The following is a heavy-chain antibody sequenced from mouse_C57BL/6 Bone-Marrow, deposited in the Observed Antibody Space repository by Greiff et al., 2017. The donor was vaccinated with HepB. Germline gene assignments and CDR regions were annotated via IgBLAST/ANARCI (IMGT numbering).Heavy chain of an antibody. CDR2: ISYDGSN. CDR3: ARRRITGPFAY. Sequence: EVQLVESGPGLVKPSQSLSLTCSVTGYSITSGYYWNWIRQFPGNKLEWMGYISYDGSNNYNPSLKNRISITRDTSKNQFFLKLNSVTTEDTATYYCARRRITGPFAYWGQGTLVTVSA. V-gene: IGHV3-6*01. CDR1: GYSITSGYY. J-gene: IGHJ3*01. D-gene: IGHD4-1*01.